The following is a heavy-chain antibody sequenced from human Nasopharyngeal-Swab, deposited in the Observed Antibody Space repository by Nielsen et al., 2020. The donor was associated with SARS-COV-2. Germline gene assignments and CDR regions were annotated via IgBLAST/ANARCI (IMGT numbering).Heavy chain of an antibody. CDR1: GFTFDDYA. J-gene: IGHJ5*02. Sequence: SLKISCAASGFTFDDYAMHWVRQAPGKGLEWVSGISRNSGSTGYADSVKGRFTISRDNAKNSLYLQMNSLRAEDTAVYYCVRSPSSISPGWFDPWGQGTLVTVSS. V-gene: IGHV3-9*01. CDR3: VRSPSSISPGWFDP. CDR2: ISRNSGST. D-gene: IGHD1-14*01.